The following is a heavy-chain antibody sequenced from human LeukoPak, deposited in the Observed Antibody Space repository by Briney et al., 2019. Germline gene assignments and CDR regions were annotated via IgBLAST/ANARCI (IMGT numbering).Heavy chain of an antibody. CDR1: GFTFSSYW. CDR2: IKQDGSEK. J-gene: IGHJ4*02. CDR3: ARHHFLLSATYYFDY. D-gene: IGHD3-3*02. Sequence: GGSLRLSCAASGFTFSSYWMSWVRQAPGKGLEWVANIKQDGSEKYYVDSVKGRFTISRDNSKNTLYLQMNSLRAEDTAVYYCARHHFLLSATYYFDYWGQGTLVTVSS. V-gene: IGHV3-7*03.